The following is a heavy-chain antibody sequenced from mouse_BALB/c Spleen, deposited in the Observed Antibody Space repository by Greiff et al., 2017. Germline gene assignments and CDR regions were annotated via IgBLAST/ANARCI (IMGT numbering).Heavy chain of an antibody. D-gene: IGHD1-1*01. CDR3: ARAYYGSSPWFAY. CDR1: GFSLTGYG. J-gene: IGHJ3*01. Sequence: VKLMESGPGLVAPSQSLSITCTVSGFSLTGYGVTWVRQPPGKGLEWLGMIWGDGSTDYNSALKSRLSISKDNSKSKVFLKMNSLQTEDTARYYCARAYYGSSPWFAYWGQGTLVTVSA. V-gene: IGHV2-6-7*01. CDR2: IWGDGST.